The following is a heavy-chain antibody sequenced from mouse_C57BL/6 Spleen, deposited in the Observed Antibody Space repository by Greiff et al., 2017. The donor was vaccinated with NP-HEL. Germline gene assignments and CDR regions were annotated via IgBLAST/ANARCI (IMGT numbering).Heavy chain of an antibody. CDR2: IYPRSGNT. V-gene: IGHV1-81*01. CDR3: AKMNDYDY. CDR1: GYTFTSYG. D-gene: IGHD2-4*01. Sequence: VQLQQSGAELARPGASVKLSCKASGYTFTSYGISWVKQRTGQGLEWIGEIYPRSGNTYYNEKFKGKATLTADKSSSTAYMELRSLTSEDSAVYFCAKMNDYDYWGQSTTLTVSS. J-gene: IGHJ2*01.